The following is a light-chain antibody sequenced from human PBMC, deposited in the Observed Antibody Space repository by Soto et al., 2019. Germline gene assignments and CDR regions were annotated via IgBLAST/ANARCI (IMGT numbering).Light chain of an antibody. Sequence: LSHGCRDTIYCRASQSVSSYLAWYQQKPGQAPRLLIYDASSRATGIPDRFSGGGSGTDFTLTISRLEPEDFAVYYCQQFSRYPLTFGGGAKVDNK. V-gene: IGKV3-20*01. CDR1: QSVSSY. CDR2: DAS. J-gene: IGKJ4*01. CDR3: QQFSRYPLT.